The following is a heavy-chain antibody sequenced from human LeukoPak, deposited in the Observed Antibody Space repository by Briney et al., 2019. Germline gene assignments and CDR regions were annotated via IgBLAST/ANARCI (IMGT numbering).Heavy chain of an antibody. CDR1: GFPFSSYS. CDR2: ISSSRTT. Sequence: GGSLRLSCAASGFPFSSYSMNWVRQAPGEGLEWVSYISSSRTTSYADSVKGRFTISRDNSKNTLYLQMNSLRAEDTAVYYCAKARIAVAGTGGYYYYYMDVWGKGTTVTISS. CDR3: AKARIAVAGTGGYYYYYMDV. V-gene: IGHV3-48*01. D-gene: IGHD6-19*01. J-gene: IGHJ6*03.